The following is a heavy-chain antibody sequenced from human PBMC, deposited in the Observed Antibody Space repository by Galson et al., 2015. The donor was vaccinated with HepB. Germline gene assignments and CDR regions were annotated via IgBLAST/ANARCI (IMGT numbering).Heavy chain of an antibody. CDR3: ARRSFSYVDY. Sequence: QSGAEVKKPGESLKISCKASGYRFSNYWIGWVRQMPGKGLEWIGIIYPSDYDLRYSPSLQGQVTISVDKSVTTTYLQWDSLKASDSAMYYCARRSFSYVDYGGQGTLVTVSS. CDR1: GYRFSNYW. J-gene: IGHJ4*02. CDR2: IYPSDYDL. D-gene: IGHD3-16*01. V-gene: IGHV5-51*01.